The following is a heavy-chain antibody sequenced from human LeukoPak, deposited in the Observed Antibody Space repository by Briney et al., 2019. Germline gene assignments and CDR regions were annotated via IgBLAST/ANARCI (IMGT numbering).Heavy chain of an antibody. CDR1: GGSISSGGYY. V-gene: IGHV4-30-2*01. Sequence: SQTLSLTCTVSGGSISSGGYYWSWIRQPPGKGLEWIGYIYHSGSTYYNPSLKSRVTISVDRSKNQFSLKLSSVTAADTAVYYCARGEEYCSGGSCYVHDAFDIWGQGTMVTVSS. J-gene: IGHJ3*02. D-gene: IGHD2-15*01. CDR3: ARGEEYCSGGSCYVHDAFDI. CDR2: IYHSGST.